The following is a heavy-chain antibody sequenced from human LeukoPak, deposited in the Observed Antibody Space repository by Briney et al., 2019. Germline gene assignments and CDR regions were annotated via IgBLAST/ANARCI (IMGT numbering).Heavy chain of an antibody. CDR2: ISSSSSYI. J-gene: IGHJ3*02. D-gene: IGHD6-6*01. V-gene: IGHV3-21*01. CDR1: GFTFSSYS. CDR3: ARGRSSSGDFSAFDI. Sequence: GGSLRLSCAASGFTFSSYSMNWVRQAPGRGLVWVSSISSSSSYIYYADSVKGRFTISRDNAKNSLYLQMNSLRAEDTAVYYCARGRSSSGDFSAFDIWGQGTMVTVSS.